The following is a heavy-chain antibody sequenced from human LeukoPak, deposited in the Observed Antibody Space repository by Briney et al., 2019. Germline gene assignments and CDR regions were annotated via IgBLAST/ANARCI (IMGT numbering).Heavy chain of an antibody. J-gene: IGHJ3*02. D-gene: IGHD3-22*01. V-gene: IGHV1-18*01. CDR3: ARMGFSGWMIVVSDAFDI. CDR2: ISAYNGNT. CDR1: GYSFTSYG. Sequence: GESLKISCKGSGYSFTSYGISWVRQAPGQGLEWMGWISAYNGNTNYAQKLQGRVTMTTDTSTSTAYMELRSLRSDDTAVYYCARMGFSGWMIVVSDAFDIWGQGTMVTVSS.